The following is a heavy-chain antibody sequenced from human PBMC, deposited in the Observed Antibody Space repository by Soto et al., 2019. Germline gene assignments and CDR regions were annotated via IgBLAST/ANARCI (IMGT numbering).Heavy chain of an antibody. D-gene: IGHD2-2*01. CDR1: GGTFNTYT. J-gene: IGHJ3*01. CDR2: IIPMLTVT. CDR3: SICSWSAETFDV. V-gene: IGHV1-69*02. Sequence: QVHLIQSGAEVKKPGSSVKVSCKAAGGTFNTYTLIWVRQAPGHGLEWMGRIIPMLTVTNSAQKFQSRLTLTANESTGTAFMELTSLRSDDTAVFYCSICSWSAETFDVWGQGTMVTVSS.